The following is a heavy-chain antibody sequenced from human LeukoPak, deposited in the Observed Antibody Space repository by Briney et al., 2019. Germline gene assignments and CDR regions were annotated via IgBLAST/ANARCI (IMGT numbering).Heavy chain of an antibody. Sequence: GGSLRLSCAASGFTFSTHAMHWVRQAPGKGLEWVAVISYDGNTKFYVESVKGRFTISRDNSKSTLYLLMNSLGGEDTAVYYCARENEKDYGDYGHSDYWGQGTLVTVSS. CDR2: ISYDGNTK. D-gene: IGHD4-17*01. CDR1: GFTFSTHA. V-gene: IGHV3-30*03. CDR3: ARENEKDYGDYGHSDY. J-gene: IGHJ4*02.